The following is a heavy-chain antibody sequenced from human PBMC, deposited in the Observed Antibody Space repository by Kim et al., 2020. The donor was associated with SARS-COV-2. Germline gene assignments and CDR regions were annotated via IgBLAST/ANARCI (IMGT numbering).Heavy chain of an antibody. D-gene: IGHD3-9*01. CDR2: INHSGRT. J-gene: IGHJ4*02. CDR1: GGSFSGYY. CDR3: ARRGDWLLFSDY. Sequence: SETLSLTCAVYGGSFSGYYWSWIRQPPGKGLEWIGEINHSGRTNYNPSLRSQVTISVDTSKNQFSLKLSSVTAADKAVYYCARRGDWLLFSDYWGQGTLVTVSS. V-gene: IGHV4-34*01.